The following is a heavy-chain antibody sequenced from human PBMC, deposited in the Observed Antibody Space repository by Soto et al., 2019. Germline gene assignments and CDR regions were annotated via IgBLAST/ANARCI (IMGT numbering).Heavy chain of an antibody. J-gene: IGHJ4*02. D-gene: IGHD1-26*01. V-gene: IGHV3-11*06. CDR1: GFTFSDYY. Sequence: GGSLRLSXAASGFTFSDYYMSWIRQAPGKGLEWLAYISVSSTYTNYADSVKGRFTISRDNAKKSVYLQMNSLRAEDTAVYYCARDLGVGAHLYYFDYWGQGTLVTVSS. CDR2: ISVSSTYT. CDR3: ARDLGVGAHLYYFDY.